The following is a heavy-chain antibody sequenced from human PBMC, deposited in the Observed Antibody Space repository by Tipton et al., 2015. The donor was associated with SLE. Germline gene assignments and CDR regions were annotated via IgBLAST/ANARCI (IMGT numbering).Heavy chain of an antibody. V-gene: IGHV3-30*01. Sequence: SLRLSCAASGFRFNTYAMHWVRQAPGSGLEWLAVISYDGTSKYYADSVRGRFTISRDNFRNILYLQLNTLSAEDTAVYYCARDAVAGSYLRGDFDYWGQGTLVTVSS. CDR1: GFRFNTYA. D-gene: IGHD1-26*01. J-gene: IGHJ4*02. CDR3: ARDAVAGSYLRGDFDY. CDR2: ISYDGTSK.